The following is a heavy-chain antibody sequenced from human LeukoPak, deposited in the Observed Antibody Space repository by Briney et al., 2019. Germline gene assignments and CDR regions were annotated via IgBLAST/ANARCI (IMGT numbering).Heavy chain of an antibody. Sequence: ASVNVSYTASGYTFTIYGISWVRQAPGQGLEGMGWISAYNGNTNYAQKLQGRVTMTTDTSTSTAYMELRSLRSDDTAVYYCARALTGTIPFDYWGQGTLVTVSS. CDR2: ISAYNGNT. D-gene: IGHD1-7*01. V-gene: IGHV1-18*01. CDR1: GYTFTIYG. CDR3: ARALTGTIPFDY. J-gene: IGHJ4*02.